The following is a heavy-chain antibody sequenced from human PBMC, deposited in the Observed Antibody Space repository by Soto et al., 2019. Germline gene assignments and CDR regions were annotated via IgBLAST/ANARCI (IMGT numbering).Heavy chain of an antibody. V-gene: IGHV3-11*01. J-gene: IGHJ4*02. CDR3: ARGGFNYAN. D-gene: IGHD5-18*01. CDR2: ISSSGASK. CDR1: GFTFSSSY. Sequence: QVQLVQSGGGLVMPGGSVRLSCAASGFTFSSSYMSWIRQAPGKGLEWVSYISSSGASKYYADSVKGRFTISRDNANNSLYLQMNGLRAEDTAVYYCARGGFNYANWGQGTLVTVTS.